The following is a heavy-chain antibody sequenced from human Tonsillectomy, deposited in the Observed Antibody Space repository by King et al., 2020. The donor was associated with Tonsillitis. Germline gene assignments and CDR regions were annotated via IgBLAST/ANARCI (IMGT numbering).Heavy chain of an antibody. CDR3: XXLGSFSANLXX. J-gene: IGHJ4*01. D-gene: IGHD7-27*01. Sequence: VQLVESGGGLVQPGGSLKLSCAAXGFNFSGSXIHXVRXASGXGLEWVGRIRSKDNXYGTGYAVSVKGRFTISRDDAKNTAYLQMNSLKTEDTAVYYCXXLGSFSANLXXWGXGTQVTVSS. CDR2: IRSKDNXYGT. CDR1: GFNFSGSX. V-gene: IGHV3-73*02.